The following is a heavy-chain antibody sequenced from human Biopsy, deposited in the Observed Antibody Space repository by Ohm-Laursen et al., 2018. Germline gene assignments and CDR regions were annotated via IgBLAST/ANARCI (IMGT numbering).Heavy chain of an antibody. CDR1: DGSISNIINY. CDR2: IYHTGIT. V-gene: IGHV4-39*01. CDR3: ARHSFGSGRDF. J-gene: IGHJ4*02. D-gene: IGHD3-10*01. Sequence: GTLSLTCTVTDGSISNIINYWGWIRQPLGKGLEWLGSIYHTGITDYNPSLKSRVTISVDTSNNQFSLKLSSLTAADTAVHYCARHSFGSGRDFWGQGTLVTVSS.